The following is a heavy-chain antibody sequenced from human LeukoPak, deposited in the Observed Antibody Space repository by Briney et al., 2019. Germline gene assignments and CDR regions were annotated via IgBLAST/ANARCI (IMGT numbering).Heavy chain of an antibody. D-gene: IGHD3-22*01. Sequence: SETLSLTCTVSGGSISSYYWSWIRQPPGKGLEWIGYIYYSGSTNYNPSLKSRVTISVDTSKNQFSLKLSSVTAADTAVYYCASTYDSSGYVAWGQGTLVTVSS. J-gene: IGHJ5*02. CDR3: ASTYDSSGYVA. CDR1: GGSISSYY. V-gene: IGHV4-59*01. CDR2: IYYSGST.